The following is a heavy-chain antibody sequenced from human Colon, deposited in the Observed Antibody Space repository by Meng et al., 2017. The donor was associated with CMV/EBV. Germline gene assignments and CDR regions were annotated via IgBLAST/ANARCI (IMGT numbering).Heavy chain of an antibody. V-gene: IGHV4-59*01. Sequence: SETLSLTCTVSGGSLSSYYWSWIRQPPGKGLEWIGYIYYSGSTNYNPSLKSRVTISVDTSKNQFSLKLSSVTAADTAVYYCARGGGVYYYYGMDVWGQGTTVTVSS. D-gene: IGHD3-10*01. CDR3: ARGGGVYYYYGMDV. CDR1: GGSLSSYY. CDR2: IYYSGST. J-gene: IGHJ6*02.